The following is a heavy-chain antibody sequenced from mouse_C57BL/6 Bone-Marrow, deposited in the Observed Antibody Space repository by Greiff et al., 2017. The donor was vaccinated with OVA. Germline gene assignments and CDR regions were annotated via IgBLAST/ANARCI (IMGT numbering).Heavy chain of an antibody. J-gene: IGHJ4*01. CDR1: GYTFTNYW. D-gene: IGHD1-1*01. CDR2: IYPGGGYT. CDR3: ARKGYGSSSYYAMDY. V-gene: IGHV1-63*01. Sequence: VQLQQSGAELVRPGTSVKMSCKASGYTFTNYWIGWAKQRPGHGLEWIGDIYPGGGYTNYNEKFKGKATLTADKSSSTAYMQFSSLTSEDSAIYYCARKGYGSSSYYAMDYWGQGTSVTVSS.